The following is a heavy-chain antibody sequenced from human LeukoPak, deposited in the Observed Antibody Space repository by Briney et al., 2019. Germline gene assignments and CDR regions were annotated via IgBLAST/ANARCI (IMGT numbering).Heavy chain of an antibody. D-gene: IGHD3-10*01. CDR3: ASGDRVTMLRGGNIGYFDY. V-gene: IGHV1-2*02. Sequence: ASVKVSCKASGYTFSGYYMHWVRQALGQGLEWMGWINPNSGGTDYAQKFQGRVTMTRDTSISTAYMELSRLRSDDTAVYYCASGDRVTMLRGGNIGYFDYWGQGTLVTVSS. CDR2: INPNSGGT. J-gene: IGHJ4*02. CDR1: GYTFSGYY.